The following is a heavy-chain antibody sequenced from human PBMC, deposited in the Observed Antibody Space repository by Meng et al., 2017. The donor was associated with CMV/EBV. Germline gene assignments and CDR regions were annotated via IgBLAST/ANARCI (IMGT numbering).Heavy chain of an antibody. CDR1: GGSISSGGYY. CDR2: IYYSGST. Sequence: LRFSCTVSGGSISSGGYYWSWIRQHPGKGLEWIGYIYYSGSTYYNPSLKSRVTISVDTSKNQFSLKLSSVTAADTAVYYCARFYYDFWSGYYHGDYGMDVWGQGTTVTVSS. J-gene: IGHJ6*02. V-gene: IGHV4-31*03. D-gene: IGHD3-3*01. CDR3: ARFYYDFWSGYYHGDYGMDV.